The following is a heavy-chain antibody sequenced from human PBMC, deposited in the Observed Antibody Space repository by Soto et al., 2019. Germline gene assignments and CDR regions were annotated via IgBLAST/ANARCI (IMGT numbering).Heavy chain of an antibody. D-gene: IGHD2-2*02. CDR1: GYTFTGYY. J-gene: IGHJ5*02. CDR2: INPNSGGT. CDR3: ARDGGVVVPAAIPVIWFDP. V-gene: IGHV1-2*02. Sequence: ASVKVSCKASGYTFTGYYMHWVREAPGQGLEWMGWINPNSGGTNYAQKFQGRVTMTRDTSISTAYMELSRLRSDDTAVYYCARDGGVVVPAAIPVIWFDPWGQGTLVTVSS.